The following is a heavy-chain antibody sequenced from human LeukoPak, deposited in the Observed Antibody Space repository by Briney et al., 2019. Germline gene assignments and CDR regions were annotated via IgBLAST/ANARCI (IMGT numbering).Heavy chain of an antibody. CDR1: GFTFSSYV. D-gene: IGHD3-10*01. J-gene: IGHJ4*02. Sequence: PGGSLRLSCAASGFTFSSYVMSWVRQAPGKGLEWVSAISGSGGSTYYADSVKGRFTISRDNSKNTLYLQMNSLRTEDTAVYYCAKDSPLSYYYGSGSYLTEWGQGTLVTVSS. CDR2: ISGSGGST. CDR3: AKDSPLSYYYGSGSYLTE. V-gene: IGHV3-23*01.